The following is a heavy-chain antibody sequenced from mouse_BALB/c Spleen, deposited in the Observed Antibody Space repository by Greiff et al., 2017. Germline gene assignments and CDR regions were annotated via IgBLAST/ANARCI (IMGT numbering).Heavy chain of an antibody. CDR3: AGGGNYVFFYAMDY. J-gene: IGHJ4*01. CDR2: ILPGSGST. CDR1: GYTFSSYW. D-gene: IGHD2-1*01. Sequence: QVQLQQSGAELMKPGASVKISCKATGYTFSSYWIEWVKQRPGHGLEWIGEILPGSGSTNYNEKFKGKATFTADTSSNTAYMQLSSLTSEDSAVYYCAGGGNYVFFYAMDYWGQGTSVTVSS. V-gene: IGHV1-9*01.